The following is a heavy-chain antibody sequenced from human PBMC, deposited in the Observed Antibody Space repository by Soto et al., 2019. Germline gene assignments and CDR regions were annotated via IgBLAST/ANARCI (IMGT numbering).Heavy chain of an antibody. Sequence: SVKVSCKASGGTFSSYTISWVRQAPGQGLEWKGRIIPILGIANYAQKFQGRVTITADKSTSTAYMELSSLRSEDTAVYYCPRDLPLVATQGTYYYYYYMDVWGKGTTVTVSS. V-gene: IGHV1-69*04. D-gene: IGHD5-12*01. J-gene: IGHJ6*03. CDR2: IIPILGIA. CDR3: PRDLPLVATQGTYYYYYYMDV. CDR1: GGTFSSYT.